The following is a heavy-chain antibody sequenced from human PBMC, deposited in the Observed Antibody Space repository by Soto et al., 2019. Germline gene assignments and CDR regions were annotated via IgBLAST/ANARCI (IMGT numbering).Heavy chain of an antibody. CDR2: IYYSGST. D-gene: IGHD3-9*01. V-gene: IGHV4-59*01. CDR3: ARSYYDILTGYYYYYYYGMDV. CDR1: GGSISSYY. Sequence: QVQLQESGPGLVKPSETLSLTCTVSGGSISSYYWSWIRQPPGKGLEWIGYIYYSGSTNYNPSLKSRVTISVGTSKNQFSLKLSSVTAADTAVYYCARSYYDILTGYYYYYYYGMDVWGQGTTVTVSS. J-gene: IGHJ6*02.